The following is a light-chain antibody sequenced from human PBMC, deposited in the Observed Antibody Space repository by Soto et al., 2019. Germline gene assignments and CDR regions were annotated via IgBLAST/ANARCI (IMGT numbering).Light chain of an antibody. CDR2: EES. CDR1: QAITNN. J-gene: IGKJ4*01. V-gene: IGKV1-9*01. CDR3: QQVKSYPRT. Sequence: DIHLTQSPSSLSASVGARVTITCRASQAITNNLAWYQQKPGNPPKLLIYEESTLHSGVPSRFSVRKVGTQFILTIDSLQPEDFAPYDYQQVKSYPRTFGGGTKVEI.